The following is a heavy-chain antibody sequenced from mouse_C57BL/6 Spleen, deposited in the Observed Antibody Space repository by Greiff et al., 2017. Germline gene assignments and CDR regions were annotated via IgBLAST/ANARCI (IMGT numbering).Heavy chain of an antibody. Sequence: EVKLVESGGDLVKPGGSLKLSCAASGFTFSSYGMSWVRQTPDKRLEWVATISSGGSYTYYPDSVKGRFTISRDNAKNTLYLQMSSLKSEDTAMYYCARPSGKGAMDYWGQGTSVTVSS. CDR1: GFTFSSYG. J-gene: IGHJ4*01. CDR2: ISSGGSYT. D-gene: IGHD3-2*02. V-gene: IGHV5-6*01. CDR3: ARPSGKGAMDY.